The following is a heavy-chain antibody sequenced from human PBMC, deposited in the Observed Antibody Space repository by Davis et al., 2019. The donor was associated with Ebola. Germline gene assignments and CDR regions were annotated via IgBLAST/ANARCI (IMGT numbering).Heavy chain of an antibody. V-gene: IGHV1-18*01. CDR1: GYTFTTYG. CDR2: ISTYNDNT. J-gene: IGHJ6*02. Sequence: AASVKVSCKASGYTFTTYGISWVRQAPGQGLEWMGWISTYNDNTNYAQKLQGRVTMTTDTSTSTAYMELRSLRSDDTAVYYCARDQYCSGGSCYSSYYYGMDVWGQGTTVTVSS. D-gene: IGHD2-15*01. CDR3: ARDQYCSGGSCYSSYYYGMDV.